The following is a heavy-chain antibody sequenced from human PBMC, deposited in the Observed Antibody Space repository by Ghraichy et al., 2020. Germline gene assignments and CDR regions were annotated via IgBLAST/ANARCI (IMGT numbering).Heavy chain of an antibody. CDR2: IYYSGST. CDR3: ARGNPYGCYYYDGMDV. CDR1: GGSVSSGSYY. D-gene: IGHD3-10*01. J-gene: IGHJ6*02. V-gene: IGHV4-61*01. Sequence: SETLSLTCTVSGGSVSSGSYYWSWIRQPPGKGLEWIGYIYYSGSTNYNPSLKSRVTISVDTSKNRFSLKLSSVTAADTAVYYCARGNPYGCYYYDGMDVWGQGTTVTVSS.